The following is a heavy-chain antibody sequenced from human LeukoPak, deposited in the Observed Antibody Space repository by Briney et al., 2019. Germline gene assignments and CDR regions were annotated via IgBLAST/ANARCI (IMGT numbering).Heavy chain of an antibody. CDR3: AEVTGNSRQPVDY. CDR2: ISFDGSNT. Sequence: GRSLRLSCAASGFTFSTYTMHWVRQAPGRGLEWVAFISFDGSNTYYADSVKGRFTISRDNSKNTLYLQMNSLRAEDTAVYYCAEVTGNSRQPVDYWGQGTLVTVSS. J-gene: IGHJ4*02. D-gene: IGHD4-23*01. CDR1: GFTFSTYT. V-gene: IGHV3-30-3*02.